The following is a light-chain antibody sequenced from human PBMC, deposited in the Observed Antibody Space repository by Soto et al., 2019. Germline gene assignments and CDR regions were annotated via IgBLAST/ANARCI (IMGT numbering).Light chain of an antibody. Sequence: EIVLTQSPATLSLSPGERTTLSCRARQSVSSSYLAWYQQKPGQAPRLLIYGASSRATGIPDRFSGSGSGTDFTLTISRLEPEDFAVYYCQQYGSSPWAFGQGTKVDIK. V-gene: IGKV3-20*01. CDR3: QQYGSSPWA. CDR2: GAS. J-gene: IGKJ1*01. CDR1: QSVSSSY.